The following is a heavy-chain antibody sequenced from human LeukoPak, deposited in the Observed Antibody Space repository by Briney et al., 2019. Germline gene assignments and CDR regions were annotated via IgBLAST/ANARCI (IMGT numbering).Heavy chain of an antibody. Sequence: ASVKVSCKASGYTFTSYDINWVRQAPGQGLEWMGWIGVSNGHTDYAQKVQGRVTLTIDTSTTTAYMELRSLSSDDTAVYYCARDRGYYSWFEPWGQGTLVTVSS. CDR1: GYTFTSYD. CDR2: IGVSNGHT. J-gene: IGHJ5*02. D-gene: IGHD3-22*01. V-gene: IGHV1-18*01. CDR3: ARDRGYYSWFEP.